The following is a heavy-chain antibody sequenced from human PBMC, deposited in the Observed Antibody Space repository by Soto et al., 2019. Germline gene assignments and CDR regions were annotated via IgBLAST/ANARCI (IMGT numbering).Heavy chain of an antibody. CDR2: ISSSSSYI. D-gene: IGHD1-26*01. CDR3: ARDRRSGSQQFDY. V-gene: IGHV3-21*01. CDR1: GFTFSSYS. Sequence: GGSPRLSCAASGFTFSSYSMNWVRQAPGKGLEWVSSISSSSSYIYYADSVKGRFTISRDNAKNSLYLQMNSLRAEDTAVYYCARDRRSGSQQFDYWGEGTLVTVSS. J-gene: IGHJ4*02.